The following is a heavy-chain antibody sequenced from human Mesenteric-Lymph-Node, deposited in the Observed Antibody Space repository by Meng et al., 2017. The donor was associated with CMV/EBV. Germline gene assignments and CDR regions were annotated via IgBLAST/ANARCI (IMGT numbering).Heavy chain of an antibody. CDR1: GGSFSGYY. CDR2: INHSGST. V-gene: IGHV4-34*01. Sequence: VQFNQWGAGLLKPSETLSVTCAVYGGSFSGYYWNWIRQSPEKGPEWIGEINHSGSTTYNPSFTSRIIISVDTSTNQISLNMSSVTAADTAVYYCARGSSYDILTGYFDYWGQGALVTVSS. J-gene: IGHJ4*02. CDR3: ARGSSYDILTGYFDY. D-gene: IGHD3-9*01.